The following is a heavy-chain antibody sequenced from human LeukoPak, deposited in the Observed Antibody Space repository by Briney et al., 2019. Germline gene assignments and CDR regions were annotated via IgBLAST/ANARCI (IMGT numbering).Heavy chain of an antibody. V-gene: IGHV4-59*01. CDR2: IYYSGST. CDR3: ARFWSGYAYFDY. Sequence: SETLSLTCTVSGGSISSYYWSWIRQPAGKGLEWIGYIYYSGSTNYNPSLKSRVTISVDTSKNQFSLKLSSVTAADTAVYYCARFWSGYAYFDYWGQGTLVTVSS. J-gene: IGHJ4*02. D-gene: IGHD3-3*01. CDR1: GGSISSYY.